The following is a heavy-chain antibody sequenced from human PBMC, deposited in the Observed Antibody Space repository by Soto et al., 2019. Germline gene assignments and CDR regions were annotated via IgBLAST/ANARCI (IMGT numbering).Heavy chain of an antibody. CDR1: GFTFTSYS. D-gene: IGHD3-3*01. J-gene: IGHJ6*02. V-gene: IGHV3-21*01. Sequence: EVQLVESGGGLVKPGGSLRLSCAASGFTFTSYSMNWVRQAPGKGLEWVASINSSSSYTYYADSVKGRFTISRDNAKNSLYLQMSSLRAEDTAVYYCARARMGYDFWSGYYKDWILGDYYGMDVWGQGTTVTVSS. CDR2: INSSSSYT. CDR3: ARARMGYDFWSGYYKDWILGDYYGMDV.